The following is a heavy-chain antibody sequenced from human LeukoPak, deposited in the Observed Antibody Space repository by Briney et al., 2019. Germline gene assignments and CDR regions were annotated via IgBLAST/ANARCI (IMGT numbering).Heavy chain of an antibody. J-gene: IGHJ4*02. CDR2: ISWNSGSI. CDR3: AKDKGSNYYDSSGYLDY. V-gene: IGHV3-9*03. Sequence: GGSLRLSCAASGFTFSSYSMNWVRQAPGKGLEWVSGISWNSGSIGYADSVKGRFTISRDNAKNSLYLQMNSLRAEDMALYYCAKDKGSNYYDSSGYLDYWGQGTLVTVSS. CDR1: GFTFSSYS. D-gene: IGHD3-22*01.